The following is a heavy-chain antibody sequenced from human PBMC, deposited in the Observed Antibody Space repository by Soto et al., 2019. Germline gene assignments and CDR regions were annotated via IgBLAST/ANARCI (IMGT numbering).Heavy chain of an antibody. J-gene: IGHJ5*02. Sequence: PSETLSLTCTVSGGSLTSGPYYWTWIRQHPGKGLEWIGYIYYSGSTYYNPSLKSRVTISLDTSKNQFSLNLSSVTAADTAVYYCARAEDDDVWGSSNWLDPWGQGTLVTVPS. CDR1: GGSLTSGPYY. V-gene: IGHV4-31*03. CDR2: IYYSGST. CDR3: ARAEDDDVWGSSNWLDP. D-gene: IGHD3-16*01.